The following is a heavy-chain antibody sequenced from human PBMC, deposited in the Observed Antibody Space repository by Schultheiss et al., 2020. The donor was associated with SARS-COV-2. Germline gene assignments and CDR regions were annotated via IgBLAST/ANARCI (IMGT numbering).Heavy chain of an antibody. D-gene: IGHD2-2*01. V-gene: IGHV3-9*01. CDR1: GFTFDDYA. Sequence: SLKISCAASGFTFDDYAMHWVRQAPGKGLEWVSGISWNSDRIDYADSVKGRFTISRDNAKNSLYLQMNSLRAEDTALYYCVVGGGGSTSSYFDYWGQGTLVTVSS. J-gene: IGHJ4*02. CDR2: ISWNSDRI. CDR3: VVGGGGSTSSYFDY.